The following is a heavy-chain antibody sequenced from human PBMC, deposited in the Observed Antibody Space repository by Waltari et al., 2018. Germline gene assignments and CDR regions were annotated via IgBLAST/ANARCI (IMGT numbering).Heavy chain of an antibody. CDR2: IYSGGST. CDR1: GFTVSSNY. V-gene: IGHV3-53*01. J-gene: IGHJ4*02. D-gene: IGHD6-13*01. CDR3: AKDPITWYGAYFDY. Sequence: EVQLVESGGGLIQPGGSLRLSCAASGFTVSSNYMSWVRQAPGQGLEWVSVIYSGGSTYYADSVKGRFTISRDNSKNTLYLEMNSLRVEDTAVYYCAKDPITWYGAYFDYWGQGTLVTVSS.